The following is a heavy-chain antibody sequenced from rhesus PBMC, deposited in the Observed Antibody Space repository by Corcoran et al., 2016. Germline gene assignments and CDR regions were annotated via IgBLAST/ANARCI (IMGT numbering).Heavy chain of an antibody. D-gene: IGHD6-31*01. Sequence: QVQLQESGPGMVKPSETLSLSCGFSGYSISYGYGWRLIRQPPGKAQEWVGSPGGSVGPTKNNPSLESRVTMSKDTSKNQFFRNLTSLTAADTAVYYCARVTGYTRGWDGAYGLDSWGQGVVVTVSS. CDR2: PGGSVGPT. CDR1: GYSISYGYG. V-gene: IGHV4-127*01. J-gene: IGHJ6*01. CDR3: ARVTGYTRGWDGAYGLDS.